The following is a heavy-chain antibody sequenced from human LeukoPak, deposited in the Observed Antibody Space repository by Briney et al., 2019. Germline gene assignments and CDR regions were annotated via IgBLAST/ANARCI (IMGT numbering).Heavy chain of an antibody. V-gene: IGHV3-23*01. CDR2: LTGSGGST. CDR1: GFTLSSYA. J-gene: IGHJ4*02. Sequence: GGSLRLSCAASGFTLSSYAMSWVRQAPGKGLEWVSALTGSGGSTYYADSVKGRFTISRDNSKNTLYLQMNSLRAEDTAVYYCAKSRDILTGYYVDYFDYWGQGTLVTVSS. CDR3: AKSRDILTGYYVDYFDY. D-gene: IGHD3-9*01.